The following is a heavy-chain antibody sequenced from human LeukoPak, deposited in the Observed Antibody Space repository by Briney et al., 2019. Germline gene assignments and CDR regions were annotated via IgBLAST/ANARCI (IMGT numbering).Heavy chain of an antibody. CDR2: IAYDGNYK. CDR1: GFTFKSFG. V-gene: IGHV3-30*03. D-gene: IGHD1-7*01. CDR3: ARETKGTY. Sequence: GGSLRLSCAASGFTFKSFGMHWVRQAPGKGLEWVAIIAYDGNYKHYADSVKGRFTMSRDNSKSTLSLQMNSLRPDDTAVYYCARETKGTYWGQGTLVTVSS. J-gene: IGHJ4*02.